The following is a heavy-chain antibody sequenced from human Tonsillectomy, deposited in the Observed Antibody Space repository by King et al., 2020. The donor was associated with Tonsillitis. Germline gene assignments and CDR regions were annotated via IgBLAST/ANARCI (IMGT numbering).Heavy chain of an antibody. CDR3: AQDRSMYTYSIDY. D-gene: IGHD2-2*02. CDR2: TSSSGETT. V-gene: IGHV3-23*04. CDR1: GFSFSDIA. J-gene: IGHJ4*02. Sequence: VQLVESGGGLVQPGGSLRLSCAASGFSFSDIAMHWVRQSPGQGLEWSSGTSSSGETTYYADSVEGRFTIYRDNSKHTLYLEMTSLTAEDTAVYYCAQDRSMYTYSIDYWGQGTTVTVSS.